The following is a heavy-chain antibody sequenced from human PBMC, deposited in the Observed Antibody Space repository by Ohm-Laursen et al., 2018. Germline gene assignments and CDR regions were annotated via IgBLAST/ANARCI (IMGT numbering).Heavy chain of an antibody. Sequence: SLRLSCAAPGFTFSNYWMSWVRQAPGKGLEWVAMIKQDGSEKYYVDSVKGRFTISRDNAKNSLYLQMNSLRAEDTALYYCAKGGYCSSTSCYGEFDPWGQGTLVTVSS. CDR2: IKQDGSEK. D-gene: IGHD2-2*03. V-gene: IGHV3-7*03. J-gene: IGHJ5*02. CDR3: AKGGYCSSTSCYGEFDP. CDR1: GFTFSNYW.